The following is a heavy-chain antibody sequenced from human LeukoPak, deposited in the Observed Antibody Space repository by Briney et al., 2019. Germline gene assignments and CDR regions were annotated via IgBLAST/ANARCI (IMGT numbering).Heavy chain of an antibody. Sequence: SETLSLTCSVSGGSISSYYWTWIRQPAGKGLEWIGRIHTSGSTNYNPSLKSRVTISLDTSRNQFSLKLNSVTAADTAVYYCAKSNGYGLVDIWGQGTMVTVSS. CDR1: GGSISSYY. CDR3: AKSNGYGLVDI. D-gene: IGHD3-10*01. V-gene: IGHV4-4*07. CDR2: IHTSGST. J-gene: IGHJ3*02.